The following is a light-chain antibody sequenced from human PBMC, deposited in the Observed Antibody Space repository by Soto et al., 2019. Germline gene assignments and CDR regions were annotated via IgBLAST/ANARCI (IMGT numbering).Light chain of an antibody. Sequence: QSVLTKPASVSGSPGQSITISCAGTSSDIGSYNYVSWYQQNPGKAPKLMIYDVSNRPSGISNRFSASKSGNTASLTISGLQAEDEADYYCSSYTSSTTLVFGGGTKLTVL. CDR1: SSDIGSYNY. CDR3: SSYTSSTTLV. J-gene: IGLJ2*01. CDR2: DVS. V-gene: IGLV2-14*01.